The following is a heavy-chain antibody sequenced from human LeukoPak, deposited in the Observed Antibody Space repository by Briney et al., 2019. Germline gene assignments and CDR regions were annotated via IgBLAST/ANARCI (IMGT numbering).Heavy chain of an antibody. CDR2: ITGDGSST. CDR3: ARGTHGSDI. D-gene: IGHD1-1*01. Sequence: GGSLRLSCAASGFTFSNYWMHWVRQAPGKGLVWVSRITGDGSSTGYTDSVRGRFTISRDNAKNTLYLQMNSLRAEDTAVYYCARGTHGSDIWGQGTMVTVSS. V-gene: IGHV3-74*01. J-gene: IGHJ3*02. CDR1: GFTFSNYW.